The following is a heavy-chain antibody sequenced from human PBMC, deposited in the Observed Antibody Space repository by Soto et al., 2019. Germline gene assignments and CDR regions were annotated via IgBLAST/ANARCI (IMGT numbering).Heavy chain of an antibody. CDR2: IYYSGST. V-gene: IGHV4-31*03. Sequence: SETLSLTCTVSGGSISSGGYYWSWIRQHPGKGLEWIGYIYYSGSTYYNPSLKSRVTISVDTSKNQFSLKLSSVTAADTAVYYCARRGDYSNYWVWFDPWGQGTLVTVSS. J-gene: IGHJ5*02. CDR1: GGSISSGGYY. D-gene: IGHD4-4*01. CDR3: ARRGDYSNYWVWFDP.